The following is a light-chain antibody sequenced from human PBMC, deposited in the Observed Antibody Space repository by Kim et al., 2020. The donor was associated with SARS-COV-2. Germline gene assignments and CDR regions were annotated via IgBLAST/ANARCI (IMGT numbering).Light chain of an antibody. Sequence: DIQMTQSPSTLSVSIGDRVTITCRASQRIGTWLAWYQQKPGKAPRLLIYEASNLDSGVPSRFSGSGSGTEFTLTISSLQTDDFATYYCQQYNRSPGLTFGGGTKLDIK. CDR2: EAS. CDR3: QQYNRSPGLT. J-gene: IGKJ4*01. CDR1: QRIGTW. V-gene: IGKV1-5*03.